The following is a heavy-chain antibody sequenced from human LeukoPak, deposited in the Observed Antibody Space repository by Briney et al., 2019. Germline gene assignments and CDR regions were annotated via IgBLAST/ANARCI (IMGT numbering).Heavy chain of an antibody. CDR1: GFTFSSYA. D-gene: IGHD3-10*01. Sequence: LPGRSLRLSCAASGFTFSSYAMHWVRQAPGKGLEWVAVISYDGSNKYYADSVKGRFTTSRDNSKNTLYLQMNSLRAEDTAVYYCARVGYYGSGSPQAYYYYYGMDVWGQGTTVTVSS. V-gene: IGHV3-30-3*01. CDR3: ARVGYYGSGSPQAYYYYYGMDV. CDR2: ISYDGSNK. J-gene: IGHJ6*02.